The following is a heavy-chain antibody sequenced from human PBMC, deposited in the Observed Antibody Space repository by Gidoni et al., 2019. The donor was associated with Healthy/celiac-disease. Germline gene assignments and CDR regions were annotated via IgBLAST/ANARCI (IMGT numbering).Heavy chain of an antibody. CDR3: TTDRDIVVVVAASDAFDI. V-gene: IGHV3-15*01. J-gene: IGHJ3*02. D-gene: IGHD2-15*01. CDR2: IKSKTDGGTT. Sequence: EVQLVESGGGLVKPGGSLRLSCADSGFTFSNAWMSWVRQAPGKGLEWVGRIKSKTDGGTTDYAAPVKGRFTISRDDSKNTLYLQMNSLKTEDTAVYYCTTDRDIVVVVAASDAFDIWGQGTMVTVSS. CDR1: GFTFSNAW.